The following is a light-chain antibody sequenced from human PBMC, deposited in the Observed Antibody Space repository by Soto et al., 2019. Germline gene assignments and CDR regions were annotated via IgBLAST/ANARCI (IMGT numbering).Light chain of an antibody. CDR3: QQYGSPSWT. Sequence: EIVLTQSPGTLSLSPGKRATLSCRASQSISSSYLAWYQQRPGQAPRLLIYGASSRATGIPDRFSGSGSGTEFTLTISRLEPEDFAVYYCQQYGSPSWTFGQGTKVDIK. J-gene: IGKJ1*01. V-gene: IGKV3-20*01. CDR2: GAS. CDR1: QSISSSY.